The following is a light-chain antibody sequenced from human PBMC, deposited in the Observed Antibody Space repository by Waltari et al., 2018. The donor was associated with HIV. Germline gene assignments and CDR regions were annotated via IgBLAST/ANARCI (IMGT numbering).Light chain of an antibody. Sequence: EVPLTQSPATLSLSQGESATLSCRASQSISGAVAWYQQKPGQAPRLLIYDASRRYTGIPARCRGSGSGTDFTLTISSLEPEDFGIYYCQQGSGWPPAFSFGCGTRVDIK. CDR3: QQGSGWPPAFS. CDR2: DAS. V-gene: IGKV3-11*01. CDR1: QSISGA. J-gene: IGKJ4*01.